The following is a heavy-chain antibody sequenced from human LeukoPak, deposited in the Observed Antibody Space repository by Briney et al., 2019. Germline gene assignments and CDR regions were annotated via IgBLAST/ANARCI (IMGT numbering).Heavy chain of an antibody. V-gene: IGHV1-18*01. D-gene: IGHD3-10*01. CDR2: ISAYNGNT. CDR1: GYTFPSYG. CDR3: ARGLGITMVRQPSGGWFDP. J-gene: IGHJ5*02. Sequence: AXVKVSCKASGYTFPSYGISWVRQAPGXGLEWMGWISAYNGNTNYAQKFQGRVTMTTDTSTSTAYMELRSLRSDDTAVYYCARGLGITMVRQPSGGWFDPWGQGTLVTVSS.